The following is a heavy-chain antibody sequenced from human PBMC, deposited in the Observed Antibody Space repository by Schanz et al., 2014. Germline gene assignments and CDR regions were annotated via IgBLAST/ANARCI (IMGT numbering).Heavy chain of an antibody. J-gene: IGHJ4*02. D-gene: IGHD2-8*02. Sequence: ERLVESGGGLVQPGGSLRLSCAASGFTFSSYAMSWVRQAPGKGLEWVSAISGSGGNTYYADSVKGRFTISRDNFKGALYLQMSSLRAEDTAVYYCAKSLESCPGGRCSRGYFDYWGQGTLVTVSS. V-gene: IGHV3-23*04. CDR1: GFTFSSYA. CDR3: AKSLESCPGGRCSRGYFDY. CDR2: ISGSGGNT.